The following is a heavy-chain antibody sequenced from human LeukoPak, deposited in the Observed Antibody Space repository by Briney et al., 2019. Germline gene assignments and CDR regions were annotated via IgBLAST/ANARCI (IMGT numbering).Heavy chain of an antibody. CDR3: AKSKTPYCSSTNCLMFDY. V-gene: IGHV3-23*01. CDR1: GFTFSSYA. CDR2: ISGSGGGST. Sequence: GGSLRLSCAASGFTFSSYAMSWVRQAPGKGLEWVSGISGSGGGSTYDADSVKGRFTISRDNSKNTLYLQMNSLRAEDTAVYYCAKSKTPYCSSTNCLMFDYWGQGALVTVSS. J-gene: IGHJ4*02. D-gene: IGHD2-2*01.